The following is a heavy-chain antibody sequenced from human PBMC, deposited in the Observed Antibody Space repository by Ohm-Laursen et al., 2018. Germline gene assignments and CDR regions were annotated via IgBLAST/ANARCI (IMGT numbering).Heavy chain of an antibody. CDR1: GGSISGYY. V-gene: IGHV4-4*07. CDR2: IHSSGST. CDR3: ARRDITKAFNI. D-gene: IGHD2-21*02. J-gene: IGHJ3*02. Sequence: SETLSLTCTVSGGSISGYYWSWIRQTPGKGLEWIGRIHSSGSTNYNPSLQSRVTMSEDTSKNQFSLRLSSVTAADTAVYFCARRDITKAFNIWGQGTLVTVSS.